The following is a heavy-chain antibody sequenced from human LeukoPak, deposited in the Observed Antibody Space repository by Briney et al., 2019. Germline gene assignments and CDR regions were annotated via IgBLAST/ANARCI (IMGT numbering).Heavy chain of an antibody. CDR3: ARGGSVVPANY. V-gene: IGHV1-8*02. J-gene: IGHJ4*02. D-gene: IGHD2-2*01. Sequence: ASVKVSCKASGYTFTSYDINWVRQATGQGLEWMGWMNPNSGNTGYAQKFQGRVTMTRDTSTSTVYMELSSLRSEDTAVYYCARGGSVVPANYWGQGTLVTVSS. CDR2: MNPNSGNT. CDR1: GYTFTSYD.